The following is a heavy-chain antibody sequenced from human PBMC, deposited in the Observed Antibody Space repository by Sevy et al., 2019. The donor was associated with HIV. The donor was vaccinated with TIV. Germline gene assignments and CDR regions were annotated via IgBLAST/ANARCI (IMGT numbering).Heavy chain of an antibody. V-gene: IGHV3-21*01. J-gene: IGHJ4*02. CDR1: GFTFSNYN. Sequence: GGSLRLSCAASGFTFSNYNMNWVRQAPGKGLEWVSSITSSSDYIYDADSVKGRFTISRDNAKNSLSLQMNSLRAEDTAVYYCARDRRTLNYYASSGYNYYFDYWGQGTLVTVSS. CDR3: ARDRRTLNYYASSGYNYYFDY. D-gene: IGHD3-22*01. CDR2: ITSSSDYI.